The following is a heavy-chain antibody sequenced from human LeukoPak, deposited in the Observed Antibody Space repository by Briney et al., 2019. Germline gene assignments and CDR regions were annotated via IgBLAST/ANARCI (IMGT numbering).Heavy chain of an antibody. J-gene: IGHJ3*02. Sequence: ASVKVSCKASGYTFTGYYMHWVRQVPGQGLEWMGWINPNSGGTNYAQKFQGRVTMTRDTSISTAYMELSRLRSDDTAVYYCARDLARRVTSGAFDIWGQGTMVTVSS. D-gene: IGHD2-21*02. CDR2: INPNSGGT. V-gene: IGHV1-2*02. CDR1: GYTFTGYY. CDR3: ARDLARRVTSGAFDI.